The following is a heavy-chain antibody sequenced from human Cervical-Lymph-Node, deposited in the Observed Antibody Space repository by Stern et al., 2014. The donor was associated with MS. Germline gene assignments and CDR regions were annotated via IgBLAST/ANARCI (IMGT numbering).Heavy chain of an antibody. CDR2: VYYSGSI. V-gene: IGHV4-61*01. Sequence: QVQLQESGPGLVKPSETLSLTCTVSGGSVTRGSYYWSWIRQPPGKGLEWIGNVYYSGSINYNPSLKSRVTLSVDRSKNQFSLRLSSVTAADTAVYYCAREGTYFDYWGQGTLVAVSS. J-gene: IGHJ4*02. CDR3: AREGTYFDY. CDR1: GGSVTRGSYY.